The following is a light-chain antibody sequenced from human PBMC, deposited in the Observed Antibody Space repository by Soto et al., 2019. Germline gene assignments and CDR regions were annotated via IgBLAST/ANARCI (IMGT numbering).Light chain of an antibody. CDR3: QRREG. V-gene: IGKV3-11*01. CDR2: DAS. J-gene: IGKJ4*01. CDR1: QSVSSY. Sequence: EIVLTQSPATLSLSPGERATLSCRASQSVSSYLAWYQQKPVQAPRLLIYDASNRGTGIPARFSGSWAGTDFTLTISSLEPEDFAVYYCQRREGFGGGTKVEIK.